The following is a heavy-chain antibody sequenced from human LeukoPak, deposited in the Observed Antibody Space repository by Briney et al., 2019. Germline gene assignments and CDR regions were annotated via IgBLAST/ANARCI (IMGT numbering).Heavy chain of an antibody. J-gene: IGHJ4*01. CDR1: GYSFSTYW. V-gene: IGHV5-51*01. CDR2: IYPDDSET. Sequence: GESLKISCKTSGYSFSTYWLAWVRQVPGTGLEWMAIIYPDDSETRYSPSFQGQVTISADKSTGTAYLQWNSLKASDTAMYYCGRQETWIRNPLDYWGQRTRVTVSS. D-gene: IGHD1-14*01. CDR3: GRQETWIRNPLDY.